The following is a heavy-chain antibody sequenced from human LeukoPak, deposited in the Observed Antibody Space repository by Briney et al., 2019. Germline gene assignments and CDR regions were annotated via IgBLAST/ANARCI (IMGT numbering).Heavy chain of an antibody. J-gene: IGHJ6*02. CDR1: GDSVSSNSAA. D-gene: IGHD2-15*01. CDR2: TYYRSKRYN. V-gene: IGHV6-1*01. Sequence: SQTLSLTCAISGDSVSSNSAAWNWIRQSPSRGLEWLGRTYYRSKRYNDYAVSVKSRITINPDTSKNQFSLQLNSVTPEDTAVYYCASGGVSVVAATRYYYGMDVWGQGTTVTVSS. CDR3: ASGGVSVVAATRYYYGMDV.